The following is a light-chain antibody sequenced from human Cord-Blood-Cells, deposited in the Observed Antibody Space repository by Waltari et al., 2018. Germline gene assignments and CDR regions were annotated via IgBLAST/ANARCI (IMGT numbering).Light chain of an antibody. CDR2: AAS. V-gene: IGKV1-39*01. J-gene: IGKJ2*01. CDR3: QQRYSTPQT. CDR1: QSISSY. Sequence: QMTQSPSSLSASVGDRVTSTCRASQSISSYLNWYQQKPGNAPTLLIYAASSLQSGVPSRFSVSGAGTDFTLTISSLQPEDFATYCCQQRYSTPQTFGQGTKLEIK.